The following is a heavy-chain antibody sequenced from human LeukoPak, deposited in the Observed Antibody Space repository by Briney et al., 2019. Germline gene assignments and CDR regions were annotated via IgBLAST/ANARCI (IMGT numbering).Heavy chain of an antibody. CDR1: GFTFSSYG. Sequence: GGSLTLSCAASGFTFSSYGVHWVRHAPGKGLGWVAFIRYFGSNKYYADSVKGRFTISRDNSKNTLYLQMNSLRAEDTAVYYCAKDDSREDIVVVPAATAFDYWGQGTLVTVSS. CDR2: IRYFGSNK. V-gene: IGHV3-30*02. J-gene: IGHJ4*02. CDR3: AKDDSREDIVVVPAATAFDY. D-gene: IGHD2-2*01.